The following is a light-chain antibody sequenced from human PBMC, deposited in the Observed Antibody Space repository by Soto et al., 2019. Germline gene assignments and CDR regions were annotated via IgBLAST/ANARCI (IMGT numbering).Light chain of an antibody. J-gene: IGKJ3*01. CDR1: QDINPW. CDR2: GAS. V-gene: IGKV1-12*01. Sequence: MQMTQSPSSLSASLGDRVTITCRPSQDINPWLAWYQQKPGQAPKLLIYGASHLQSGVPSRFSGSGSGTDFTLTISSLQSEDFATYYCQQANSFPFTFGPGTKVDVK. CDR3: QQANSFPFT.